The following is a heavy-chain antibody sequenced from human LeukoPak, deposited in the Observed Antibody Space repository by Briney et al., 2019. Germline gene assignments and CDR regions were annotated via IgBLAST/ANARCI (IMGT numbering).Heavy chain of an antibody. Sequence: SETLSLTCTVSGGSISSYYWSWIRQPAGKGLEWIGRIYTSGSTNYNPSLKSRVTMSVDTSKNQFSLKLSSVTAADTAVYYCARDRAGVYRYYYYMDVWGKGTTVTVSS. V-gene: IGHV4-4*07. CDR3: ARDRAGVYRYYYYMDV. J-gene: IGHJ6*03. CDR2: IYTSGST. D-gene: IGHD3-10*01. CDR1: GGSISSYY.